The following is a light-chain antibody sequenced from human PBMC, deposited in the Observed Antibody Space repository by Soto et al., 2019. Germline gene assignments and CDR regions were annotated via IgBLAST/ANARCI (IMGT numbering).Light chain of an antibody. CDR2: YSS. CDR1: QSVRTN. J-gene: IGKJ5*01. Sequence: EVMMTQFPDTVSVTPGETVTLSCGASQSVRTNLAWYQQRPGQAPRLLIHYSSTRASDIPARFSGSGSGTDFTLTISRLEPEDFAVYYCQQHGTSPITFGQGTRLEIK. V-gene: IGKV3D-20*01. CDR3: QQHGTSPIT.